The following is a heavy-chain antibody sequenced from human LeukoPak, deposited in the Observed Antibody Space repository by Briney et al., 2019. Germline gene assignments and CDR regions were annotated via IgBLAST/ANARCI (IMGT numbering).Heavy chain of an antibody. J-gene: IGHJ5*02. CDR1: GYSFPNYW. CDR2: IYPGESDV. D-gene: IGHD2-21*02. Sequence: ESLKISCKGSGYSFPNYWVAWLRQMPGKGLEWMGIIYPGESDVKYSPSFEGQVTISADTSIDTAYLQWSSLGASDSAIYYCARLGPSAVVTNWFDPWGQGTLVTVSS. V-gene: IGHV5-51*01. CDR3: ARLGPSAVVTNWFDP.